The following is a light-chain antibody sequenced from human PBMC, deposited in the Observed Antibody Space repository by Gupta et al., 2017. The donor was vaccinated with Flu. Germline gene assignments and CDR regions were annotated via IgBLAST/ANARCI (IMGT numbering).Light chain of an antibody. V-gene: IGKV3-11*01. CDR1: QTVSSY. Sequence: IVLTQSPATLSLSPGERATLSCRASQTVSSYLAWYQQKPGQAPRLLIYDASNTATGIPARFSGSGSVTDFTLTISSLEPEDFPVYYCQQRRRWPLTFGQGTRMEIK. J-gene: IGKJ5*01. CDR3: QQRRRWPLT. CDR2: DAS.